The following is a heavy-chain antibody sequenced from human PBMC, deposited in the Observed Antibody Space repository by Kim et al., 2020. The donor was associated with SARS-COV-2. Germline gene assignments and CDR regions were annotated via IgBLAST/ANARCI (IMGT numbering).Heavy chain of an antibody. CDR2: IYSSGGT. CDR1: GGSISSTTDY. Sequence: SETLSLTCTLSGGSISSTTDYWGWIRQPPGKELEWIGNIYSSGGTYYNPSLKSRVTISVDTSKNQFSLKLSSVTAADTAVYYCTRRLGSWDAFDIWGQGTMVTVSS. CDR3: TRRLGSWDAFDI. J-gene: IGHJ3*02. V-gene: IGHV4-39*01. D-gene: IGHD3-10*01.